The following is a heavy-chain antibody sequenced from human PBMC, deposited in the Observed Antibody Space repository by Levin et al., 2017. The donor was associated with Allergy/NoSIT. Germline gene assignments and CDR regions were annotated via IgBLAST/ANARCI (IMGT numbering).Heavy chain of an antibody. D-gene: IGHD3-16*01. J-gene: IGHJ6*02. Sequence: GESLKISCAASGFTFSSYAMTWVRQAPGKGLEWVSAISVSGGSTYYADSVKGRFTISRDNSKNTLYLQMKSLRAEDTAVYYCAKPNDYIWGRYPYGMDVWGQGTTVTVS. CDR2: ISVSGGST. CDR1: GFTFSSYA. V-gene: IGHV3-23*01. CDR3: AKPNDYIWGRYPYGMDV.